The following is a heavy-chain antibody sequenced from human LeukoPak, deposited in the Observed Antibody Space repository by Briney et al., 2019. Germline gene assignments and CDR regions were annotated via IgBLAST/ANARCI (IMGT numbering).Heavy chain of an antibody. CDR2: IIPIFGTA. Sequence: ASVKVSCKASGYTFTSYGISWVRQAPGQGLEWMGGIIPIFGTANYAQKFQGRVTITADKSTSTAYMELSSLRSEDTAVYYCASASRSYYFDYWGQGTLVTVSS. J-gene: IGHJ4*02. V-gene: IGHV1-69*06. CDR1: GYTFTSYG. CDR3: ASASRSYYFDY.